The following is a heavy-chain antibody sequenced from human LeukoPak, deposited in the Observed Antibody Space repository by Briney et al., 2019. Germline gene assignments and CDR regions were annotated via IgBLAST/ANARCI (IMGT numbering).Heavy chain of an antibody. CDR1: GGSFSGYY. D-gene: IGHD3-3*01. Sequence: TSETLSLTCAVYGGSFSGYYWSWIRQPPGKGLEWIGEINHSGSTNYNPSLKSRVTISVDTSKNQFSLKLTSVTAADTAIYYCARRRITIFGVVTSYYMDVWGKGTTVTVSS. V-gene: IGHV4-34*01. CDR3: ARRRITIFGVVTSYYMDV. CDR2: INHSGST. J-gene: IGHJ6*03.